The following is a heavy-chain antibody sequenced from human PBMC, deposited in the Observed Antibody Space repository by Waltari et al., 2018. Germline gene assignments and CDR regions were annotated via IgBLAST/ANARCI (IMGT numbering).Heavy chain of an antibody. Sequence: QVQLVESGGGVVQPGRSLRLYCAASGFTFSSYGMHWVRQAPGKGMEWVAVICYDGSNNYYADSVKGRFTSSRDNSKNTLYLQMNSLRAEDTAMYYCAKDKIASDSSPDYWGQGTLVTVSS. V-gene: IGHV3-30*18. J-gene: IGHJ4*02. CDR3: AKDKIASDSSPDY. CDR2: ICYDGSNN. CDR1: GFTFSSYG. D-gene: IGHD6-19*01.